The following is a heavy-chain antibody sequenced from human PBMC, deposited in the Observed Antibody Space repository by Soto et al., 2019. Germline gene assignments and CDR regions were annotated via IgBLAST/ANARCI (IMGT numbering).Heavy chain of an antibody. Sequence: QLQLQESGPGLVKPSETLSLTCSVSGGSISSSTYHWAWIRQPPGQGLDWAGTISYNGRTYYNPSLKSLLTISLDTSKNPFSLRRDSVTAADTAVYYCARYVDTSERPYVDHWGQGPLVTVAS. CDR1: GGSISSSTYH. CDR3: ARYVDTSERPYVDH. J-gene: IGHJ1*01. D-gene: IGHD3-22*01. V-gene: IGHV4-39*02. CDR2: ISYNGRT.